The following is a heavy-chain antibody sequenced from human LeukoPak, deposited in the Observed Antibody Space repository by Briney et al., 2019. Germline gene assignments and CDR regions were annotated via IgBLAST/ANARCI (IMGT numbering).Heavy chain of an antibody. CDR2: IWKDGSDE. CDR3: AREEAFQLEASLDQ. D-gene: IGHD3-3*01. CDR1: GFTFGDFG. J-gene: IGHJ4*02. Sequence: GRSLRLSCAAAGFTFGDFGMHWVRQAPGKGLEWVALIWKDGSDEFYADSVKGRFTISRDNSRNTLSLQMNSLRGKDTAVYYCAREEAFQLEASLDQWGQRTLVTVSS. V-gene: IGHV3-33*01.